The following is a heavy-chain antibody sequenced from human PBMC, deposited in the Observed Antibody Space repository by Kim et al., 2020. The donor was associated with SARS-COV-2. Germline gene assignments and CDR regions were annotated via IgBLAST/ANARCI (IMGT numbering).Heavy chain of an antibody. V-gene: IGHV3-11*06. Sequence: VKGRFTISRDNATNSLYLQMNSLRAEDTAVYYCARADTSPWSGYFSGMDVWGQGTTVTVSS. CDR3: ARADTSPWSGYFSGMDV. D-gene: IGHD3-3*01. J-gene: IGHJ6*02.